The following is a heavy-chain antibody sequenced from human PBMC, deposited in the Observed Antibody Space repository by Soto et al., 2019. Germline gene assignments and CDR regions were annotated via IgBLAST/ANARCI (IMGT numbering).Heavy chain of an antibody. Sequence: QVQLVESGGGVVQPGRSLRLSCAASGFTFSSYAMHWVRQAPGKGLEWVAVISYDGSNKYYADSVKGRLTISRDNSKNTLYLQMNSLRAEDTAVYYCARDREFPRDWGQGTLVTVSS. J-gene: IGHJ4*02. V-gene: IGHV3-30-3*01. CDR3: ARDREFPRD. CDR1: GFTFSSYA. D-gene: IGHD3-10*01. CDR2: ISYDGSNK.